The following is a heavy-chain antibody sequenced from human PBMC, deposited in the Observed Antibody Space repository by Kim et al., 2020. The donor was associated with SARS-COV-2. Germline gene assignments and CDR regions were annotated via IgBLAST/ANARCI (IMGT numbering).Heavy chain of an antibody. CDR1: GYTFTSYG. V-gene: IGHV1-18*01. D-gene: IGHD3-3*01. Sequence: ASVKVSCKASGYTFTSYGISWVRQAPGQGLEWMGWISAYNGNTNYAQKLQGRVTMTTDTSTSTAYMELRSLRSDDTAVYYCARGATSLRFLEWLPLYWGQGTLVTVSS. CDR3: ARGATSLRFLEWLPLY. J-gene: IGHJ4*02. CDR2: ISAYNGNT.